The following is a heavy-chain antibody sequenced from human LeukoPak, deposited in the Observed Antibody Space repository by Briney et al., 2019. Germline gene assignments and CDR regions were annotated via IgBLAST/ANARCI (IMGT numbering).Heavy chain of an antibody. V-gene: IGHV1-69*13. J-gene: IGHJ3*02. CDR3: ARGGYGQDAFDI. D-gene: IGHD5-12*01. CDR1: GGTFSSYA. CDR2: IIPIFGTA. Sequence: SVTVSCTASGGTFSSYAISWVRQAPGQGLEWMGGIIPIFGTANYAQKFQGRVTITADGSTSTAYMELSSLRSEDTAVYYCARGGYGQDAFDIWGQGTMVTVSS.